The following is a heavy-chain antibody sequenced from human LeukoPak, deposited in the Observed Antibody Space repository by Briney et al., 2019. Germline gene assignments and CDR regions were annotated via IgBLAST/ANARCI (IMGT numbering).Heavy chain of an antibody. Sequence: SETLSLTCTVSGYSISSGYYWGWIRQPPGKGLEWIGSIYHSGSTYYNPSLKSRVTISVDTSKNQFSLKLSSVTAADTAVYYCARYYYDSSGYHQTGGYFDYWGQGTLVTLSS. CDR3: ARYYYDSSGYHQTGGYFDY. J-gene: IGHJ4*02. CDR1: GYSISSGYY. CDR2: IYHSGST. V-gene: IGHV4-38-2*02. D-gene: IGHD3-22*01.